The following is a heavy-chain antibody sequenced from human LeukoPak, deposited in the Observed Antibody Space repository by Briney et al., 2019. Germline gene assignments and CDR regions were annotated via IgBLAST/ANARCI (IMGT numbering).Heavy chain of an antibody. V-gene: IGHV3-23*01. CDR2: ITGSGDT. CDR1: GFTFSNYA. CDR3: ARAGLLWFGEGSRLPFDP. J-gene: IGHJ5*02. D-gene: IGHD3-10*01. Sequence: PGGSLRLSCAASGFTFSNYAMSWVRQAPGKGLEWVSAITGSGDTYYADSVKGRFTISRDNSKNTLFLQMNSLRAEDTAVYYCARAGLLWFGEGSRLPFDPWGQGTLVTVSS.